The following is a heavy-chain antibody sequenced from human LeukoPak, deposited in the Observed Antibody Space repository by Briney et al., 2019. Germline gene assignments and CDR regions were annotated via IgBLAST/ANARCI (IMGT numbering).Heavy chain of an antibody. J-gene: IGHJ4*02. CDR2: ISYDGSNK. CDR1: GFTFSSYA. D-gene: IGHD3-10*01. V-gene: IGHV3-30-3*01. CDR3: ARGGTMVRGVIVY. Sequence: GRSLRLSCAASGFTFSSYAMHWVRQAPGKGLEWVAVISYDGSNKYYADSVKGRFTISRDNSKNTLYLQMNSLRAEDTAVYYCARGGTMVRGVIVYWGQGTLVTVSS.